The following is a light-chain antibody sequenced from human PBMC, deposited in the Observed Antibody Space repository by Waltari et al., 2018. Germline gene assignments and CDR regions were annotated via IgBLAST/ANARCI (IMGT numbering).Light chain of an antibody. V-gene: IGKV3-20*01. J-gene: IGKJ1*01. CDR3: QQYGASPPWT. Sequence: EVVLTQSPDTLSLSPGDRATLSCRASQTINSKNLAWYQQKPGQAPRLLFFGASNRATGIPDRFTGTGSGTDFSLTISRLEPEDFAVYYCQQYGASPPWTFGQGTKVEIK. CDR2: GAS. CDR1: QTINSKN.